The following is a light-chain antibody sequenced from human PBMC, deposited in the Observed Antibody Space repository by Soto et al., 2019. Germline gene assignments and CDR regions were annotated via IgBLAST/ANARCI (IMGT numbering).Light chain of an antibody. V-gene: IGKV3-11*01. Sequence: EIVLTQSPVTLSLSPGERATLSCRASQSISKYLAWYQQKPGQAPRLLIYDASNRAAGIPARFTGSGSGTDFTLTISSLETEDFAVYYCQQRSNWRGTFGGGTKVEIK. CDR1: QSISKY. J-gene: IGKJ4*01. CDR3: QQRSNWRGT. CDR2: DAS.